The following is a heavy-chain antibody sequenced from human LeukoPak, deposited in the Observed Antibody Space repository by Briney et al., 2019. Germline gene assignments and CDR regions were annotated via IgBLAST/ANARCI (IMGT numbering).Heavy chain of an antibody. CDR3: AREFPALLPAAPRGYYFDY. CDR2: IGASNTNT. V-gene: IGHV1-18*01. J-gene: IGHJ4*02. CDR1: GYTFTDYG. Sequence: ASVKVSCKASGYTFTDYGISWVRQAPGQGLEWMGWIGASNTNTDYPQNLQGRVTVTSDTSTSTAYMELRSLRSDDTAVYYCAREFPALLPAAPRGYYFDYWGQGTLVTVSS. D-gene: IGHD2-2*01.